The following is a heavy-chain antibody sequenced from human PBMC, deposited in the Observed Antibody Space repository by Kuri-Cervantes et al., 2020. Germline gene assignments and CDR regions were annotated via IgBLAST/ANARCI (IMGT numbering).Heavy chain of an antibody. CDR1: GGSISSYY. D-gene: IGHD2-15*01. Sequence: GSLRLSCTVSGGSISSYYWSWIRQPPGKGLEWIGYIYYSGSTNYNPSLKSRVTISVDTSKNQFSLKLSSVTAADTAVYYCATGVVAATPGFVYWGQGTLVTVSS. V-gene: IGHV4-59*01. CDR3: ATGVVAATPGFVY. J-gene: IGHJ4*02. CDR2: IYYSGST.